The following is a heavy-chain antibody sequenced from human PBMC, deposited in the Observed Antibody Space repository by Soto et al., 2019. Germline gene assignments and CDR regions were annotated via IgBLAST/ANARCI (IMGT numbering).Heavy chain of an antibody. J-gene: IGHJ6*03. CDR1: GFTFSNAW. CDR2: IKSKTDGGTT. V-gene: IGHV3-15*01. CDR3: TTGDCSGGSCYSYYYYYMDV. Sequence: PGGSLRLSCAASGFTFSNAWMSWVRQAPGKGLEWVGRIKSKTDGGTTDYAAPVKGRFTISRDDSKNTLYLQMNSLKTEDTAVYYCTTGDCSGGSCYSYYYYYMDVWGKGTTVTVSS. D-gene: IGHD2-15*01.